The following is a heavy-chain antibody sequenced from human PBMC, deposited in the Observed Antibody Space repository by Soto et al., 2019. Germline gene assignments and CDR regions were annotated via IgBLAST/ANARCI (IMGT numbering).Heavy chain of an antibody. CDR3: AKGPRNWGFDY. D-gene: IGHD7-27*01. CDR2: MNPNNGNT. CDR1: GYTFTSDD. Sequence: QVQLVQSGAEVKSPGASVKISCKASGYTFTSDDFNWVRQATGQGREWMGWMNPNNGNTAYAQKFQGRVTMTRDTSISTAYMELSSLTSEDTAVSYCAKGPRNWGFDYWGQGTLVTVSS. V-gene: IGHV1-8*01. J-gene: IGHJ4*02.